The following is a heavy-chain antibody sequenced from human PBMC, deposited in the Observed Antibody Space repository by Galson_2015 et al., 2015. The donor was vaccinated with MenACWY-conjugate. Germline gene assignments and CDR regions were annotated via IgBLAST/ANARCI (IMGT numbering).Heavy chain of an antibody. CDR3: TRVCTTTRCSLSKYFYYMDV. CDR1: GFTFGDYG. J-gene: IGHJ6*03. CDR2: IRSKAYGETI. D-gene: IGHD2-2*01. Sequence: SLRLACAASGFTFGDYGMNWVRQAPGKGLEWVGFIRSKAYGETIDYAASVRGRFTISRDDSNSITYLQMKSLKTEDTAIYYCTRVCTTTRCSLSKYFYYMDVWGRGTTVTVSS. V-gene: IGHV3-49*04.